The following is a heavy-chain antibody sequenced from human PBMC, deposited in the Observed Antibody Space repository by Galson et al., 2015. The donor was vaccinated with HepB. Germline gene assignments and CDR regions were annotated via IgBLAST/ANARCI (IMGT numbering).Heavy chain of an antibody. CDR1: GFTFSSYA. J-gene: IGHJ4*02. CDR3: AKVLIPAYMIRGNPPNSYDY. D-gene: IGHD3-10*01. Sequence: SLRLSCAASGFTFSSYAMHWVRQAPGKGLEWVAVISYDGSNKYYADSVKGRFTISRDNSRNTLYPRMNSLRADDTALYFCAKVLIPAYMIRGNPPNSYDYWGQGVLVTVSS. V-gene: IGHV3-30*04. CDR2: ISYDGSNK.